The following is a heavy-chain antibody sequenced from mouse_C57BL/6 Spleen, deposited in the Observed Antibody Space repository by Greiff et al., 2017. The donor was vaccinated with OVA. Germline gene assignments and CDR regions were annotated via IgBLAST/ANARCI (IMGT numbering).Heavy chain of an antibody. D-gene: IGHD3-2*02. CDR2: IDPSDSYT. J-gene: IGHJ3*01. CDR1: GYTFTSYW. Sequence: QVQLQQPGAELVMPGASVKLSCKASGYTFTSYWMHWVKQRPGQGLEWIGEIDPSDSYTNYNQKFKGKSTLTVDKSSSTAYMQLSSLTSEASAVYDCARYSSGQAWFAYWGQGTLVTVSA. CDR3: ARYSSGQAWFAY. V-gene: IGHV1-69*01.